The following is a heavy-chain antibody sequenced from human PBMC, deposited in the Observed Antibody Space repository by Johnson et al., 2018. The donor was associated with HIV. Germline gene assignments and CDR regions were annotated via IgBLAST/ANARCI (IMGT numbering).Heavy chain of an antibody. CDR1: RFTFSNAW. D-gene: IGHD6-13*01. CDR2: IKSKANSYAT. Sequence: VQLVESGGGLVKPGGSLRLSCAASRFTFSNAWMSWVRQAPGKGLEWVGRIKSKANSYATAYAASVKGRFTISRDDSKNTAYLQMNSLKADDTALYYCAKDEEGYSSAWSAGTAFDIWGQGTMVTVSS. V-gene: IGHV3-73*01. J-gene: IGHJ3*02. CDR3: AKDEEGYSSAWSAGTAFDI.